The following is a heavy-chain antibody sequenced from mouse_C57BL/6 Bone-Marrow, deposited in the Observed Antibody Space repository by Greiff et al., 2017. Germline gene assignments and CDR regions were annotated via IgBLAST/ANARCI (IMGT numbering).Heavy chain of an antibody. V-gene: IGHV5-15*01. Sequence: EVQGVESGGGLVQPGGSLKLSCAASGFTFSDYGMAWVRQAPRKGPEWVAFISNLAYSIYYADTVTGRFTISRENAKNTLYLEMSSLRSEDTAMYYCARQGGYYYGSYFDYWGQGTTLTVSS. J-gene: IGHJ2*01. CDR2: ISNLAYSI. CDR3: ARQGGYYYGSYFDY. D-gene: IGHD1-1*01. CDR1: GFTFSDYG.